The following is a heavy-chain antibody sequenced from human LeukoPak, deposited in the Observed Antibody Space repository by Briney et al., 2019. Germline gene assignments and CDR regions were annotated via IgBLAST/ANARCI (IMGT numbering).Heavy chain of an antibody. CDR2: IYYSGST. CDR1: GGSISSSNYN. D-gene: IGHD3-22*01. V-gene: IGHV4-39*07. J-gene: IGHJ4*02. CDR3: ASHYDSSGYYYFDY. Sequence: SETLSLTCSVAGGSISSSNYNWGWIRQPPGKGLEWIGSIYYSGSTYYNPSLKSRVTISVDTSKNQFSLKLSSVTAADTAVYYCASHYDSSGYYYFDYWGQGTLVTVSS.